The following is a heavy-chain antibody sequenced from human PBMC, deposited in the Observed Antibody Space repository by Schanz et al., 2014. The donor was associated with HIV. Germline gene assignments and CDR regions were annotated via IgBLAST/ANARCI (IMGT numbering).Heavy chain of an antibody. D-gene: IGHD6-19*01. V-gene: IGHV1-2*02. Sequence: QVQLVESGAEVQKPGASVKVSCKASGYTFTSYDINWVRQATGQGLEWMGWMNPNSGGTNYAQKFQGRVTLTRDTSITTAYMELTTLRSDDTALYYCAIPSSGWSTFDYWGQGTLVTVSS. J-gene: IGHJ4*02. CDR3: AIPSSGWSTFDY. CDR1: GYTFTSYD. CDR2: MNPNSGGT.